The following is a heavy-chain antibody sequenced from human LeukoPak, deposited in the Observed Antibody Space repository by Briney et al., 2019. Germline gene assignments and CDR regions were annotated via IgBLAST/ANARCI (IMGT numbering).Heavy chain of an antibody. CDR2: ISYDGSNK. CDR1: GFTFSSYA. Sequence: GGSLRLSCAASGFTFSSYAMHWVRQAPGKGLEWVAVISYDGSNKYYADSVKGRFTISRDNSKNTLYLQMNSLRAEDTAVYYCARAPWRAAARAAFDIRGQGAMVTVSS. V-gene: IGHV3-30-3*01. D-gene: IGHD6-13*01. J-gene: IGHJ3*02. CDR3: ARAPWRAAARAAFDI.